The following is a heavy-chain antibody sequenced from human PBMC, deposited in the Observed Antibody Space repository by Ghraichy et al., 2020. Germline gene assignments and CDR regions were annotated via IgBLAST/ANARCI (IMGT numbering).Heavy chain of an antibody. CDR2: ISHDGSKK. D-gene: IGHD2-2*01. CDR3: ARGKPTRIVVTYPDY. J-gene: IGHJ4*02. Sequence: EGSLRLSCAASGFTFRDYVIHWVRQAPGKGLEWVGLISHDGSKKYYADSVKGRFTLSRDNSENTLFLQMDNLRTEDTAVYYCARGKPTRIVVTYPDYWGQGTLVTVSS. V-gene: IGHV3-30*03. CDR1: GFTFRDYV.